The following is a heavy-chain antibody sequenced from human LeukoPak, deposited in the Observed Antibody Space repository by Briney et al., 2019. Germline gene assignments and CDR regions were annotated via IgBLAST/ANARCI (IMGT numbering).Heavy chain of an antibody. Sequence: GGSLRLSCAASGFTFSSYWMSWVRQAPGKGLEWVANIKQDGSEKYYVDSVKGRFTISRDNAKNSLYLQMNSLRAEDTAVYYCARVGGYDYVWGSYHFDYWGQGTLVTVSS. CDR3: ARVGGYDYVWGSYHFDY. J-gene: IGHJ4*02. D-gene: IGHD3-16*02. CDR1: GFTFSSYW. V-gene: IGHV3-7*01. CDR2: IKQDGSEK.